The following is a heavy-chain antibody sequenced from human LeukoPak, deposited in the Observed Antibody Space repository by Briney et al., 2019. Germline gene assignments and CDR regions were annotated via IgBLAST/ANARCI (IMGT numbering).Heavy chain of an antibody. CDR2: IYHTGSA. J-gene: IGHJ4*02. CDR3: ARYCTSTACILRGFDY. V-gene: IGHV4-38-2*01. D-gene: IGHD2-2*01. Sequence: SETLSLTCSVSGYSFTSGHYWGWIRQPPGKGLEWIAIIYHTGSAHYNPSLKSRVTISVDTSKNPFSLKLSSVTAADTAVYYCARYCTSTACILRGFDYWGQGTLVTVSS. CDR1: GYSFTSGHY.